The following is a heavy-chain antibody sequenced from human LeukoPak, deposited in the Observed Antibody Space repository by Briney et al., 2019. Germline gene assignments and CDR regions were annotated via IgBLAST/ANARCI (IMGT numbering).Heavy chain of an antibody. CDR2: IKGDGIST. Sequence: GGSLRLSCAASGFDFSSNWMHWVRHAPGQGLVWVSRIKGDGISTNYADSVKGRFTISRDIAKNTLYLQMNSLRAEDTAVYYCARDGFSSAINFWGQGTLVTVSS. CDR1: GFDFSSNW. J-gene: IGHJ4*02. D-gene: IGHD2-21*02. V-gene: IGHV3-74*01. CDR3: ARDGFSSAINF.